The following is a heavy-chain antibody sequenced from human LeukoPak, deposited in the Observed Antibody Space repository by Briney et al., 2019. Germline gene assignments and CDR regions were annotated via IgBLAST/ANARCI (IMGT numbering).Heavy chain of an antibody. J-gene: IGHJ6*02. CDR2: ISYDGSNK. V-gene: IGHV3-30*18. CDR3: AKEVDTAMAHYYYYGMDV. D-gene: IGHD5-18*01. CDR1: GFTFSSYG. Sequence: GGSLRLSCAASGFTFSSYGMHWVRQAPGKGLEWVAVISYDGSNKYYADSVKGRFTISRDNSKNTLYLQTNSLRAEDTAVYYCAKEVDTAMAHYYYYGMDVWGQGTTVTVSS.